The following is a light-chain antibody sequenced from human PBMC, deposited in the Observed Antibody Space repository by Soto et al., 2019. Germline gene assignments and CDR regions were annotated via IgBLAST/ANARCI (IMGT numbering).Light chain of an antibody. Sequence: QSALTQPASVSGSPGQSITISCTGTSSDVGSYNLVSWYQQHPGKAPKLTIYEVSKRPSGVSNRFSGSKSGNTASLTISGLQAEDEADYYCCSYAGSSPYVFGTGTKVTVL. J-gene: IGLJ1*01. CDR1: SSDVGSYNL. CDR3: CSYAGSSPYV. CDR2: EVS. V-gene: IGLV2-23*02.